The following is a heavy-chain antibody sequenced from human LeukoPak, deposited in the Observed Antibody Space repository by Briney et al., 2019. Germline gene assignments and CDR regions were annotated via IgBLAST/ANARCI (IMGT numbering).Heavy chain of an antibody. CDR1: GFTFSSYS. CDR3: DV. V-gene: IGHV3-48*01. CDR2: ISTSRSII. J-gene: IGHJ6*03. D-gene: IGHD3-22*01. Sequence: GGSLRLSCAASGFTFSSYSMNWVRQAPGQGLEWVSYISTSRSIIYYADSVKGRFTISRDNDCARLSVEDYCDSTGYYYYYYMDVWGKGTTVTVSS.